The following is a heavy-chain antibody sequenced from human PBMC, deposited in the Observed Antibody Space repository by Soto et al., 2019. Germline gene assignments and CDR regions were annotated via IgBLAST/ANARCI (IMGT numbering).Heavy chain of an antibody. J-gene: IGHJ5*02. CDR1: GGSISSSNNY. D-gene: IGHD5-18*01. V-gene: IGHV4-39*01. CDR2: IYFAGNT. CDR3: ARQQDNYGFFDLFDP. Sequence: SETLSLTYSVSGGSISSSNNYWGWIRQPPGKGLEWIGTIYFAGNTYYNPSLKSRVTISVDTSKNQFSLRLGSVTAADTAVYYCARQQDNYGFFDLFDPWGQGTLVIVSS.